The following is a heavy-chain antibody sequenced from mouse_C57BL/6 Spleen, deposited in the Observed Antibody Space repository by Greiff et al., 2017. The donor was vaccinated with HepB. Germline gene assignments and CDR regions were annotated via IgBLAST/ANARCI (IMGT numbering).Heavy chain of an antibody. D-gene: IGHD1-2*01. CDR2: IDPENGDT. V-gene: IGHV14-4*01. Sequence: VQLKESGAELVRPGASVKLSCTASGFNIKDDYMHWVKQRPEQGLEWIGWIDPENGDTEYASKFQGKATITADTSSNTAYLQLSSLTSEDTAVYYCTPLLRLVADYWGQGTTLTVSS. J-gene: IGHJ2*01. CDR3: TPLLRLVADY. CDR1: GFNIKDDY.